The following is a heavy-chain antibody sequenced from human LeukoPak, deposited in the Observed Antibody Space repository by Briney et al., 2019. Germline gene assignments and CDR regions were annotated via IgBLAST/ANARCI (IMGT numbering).Heavy chain of an antibody. Sequence: GRSLRLSCAASGFTFSSYAMSWVRQAPGKGLEWVSGIGGSGGSTYYADSVKGRFTISRDNSKNTLHLQMNSLRAEDTAVYYCAKRRVAALNYFDYWGQGTLVTVSS. D-gene: IGHD6-13*01. V-gene: IGHV3-23*01. CDR3: AKRRVAALNYFDY. CDR1: GFTFSSYA. J-gene: IGHJ4*02. CDR2: IGGSGGST.